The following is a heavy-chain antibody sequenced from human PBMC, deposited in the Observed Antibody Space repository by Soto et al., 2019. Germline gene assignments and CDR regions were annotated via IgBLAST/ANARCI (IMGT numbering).Heavy chain of an antibody. CDR3: ARGAAPNYYYCMDV. D-gene: IGHD2-15*01. CDR1: GFTFSSYS. J-gene: IGHJ6*02. CDR2: ISSSSSYI. Sequence: EVQLVESGGGLVKPGGSLRLCCAASGFTFSSYSMNWVRQAPGKGLEWVSSISSSSSYIYYADSVKGRFTISRDNAKNSLYLQMNSLRAEDTAVYYCARGAAPNYYYCMDVWGQGTTVTVSS. V-gene: IGHV3-21*01.